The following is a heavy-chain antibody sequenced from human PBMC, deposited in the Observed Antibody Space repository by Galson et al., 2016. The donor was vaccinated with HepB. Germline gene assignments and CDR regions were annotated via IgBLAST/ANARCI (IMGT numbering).Heavy chain of an antibody. CDR3: ARDLVYPGDYGKYYYYGMDV. Sequence: SLRLSCAASGFTFSSFEMNWVRQAPGKGLERLSYISSSGTTIYYADSVKGRFTISRDNARNSLYLQMNSLRVEDTAVYYCARDLVYPGDYGKYYYYGMDVWGQGTTVTVSS. J-gene: IGHJ6*02. V-gene: IGHV3-48*03. CDR2: ISSSGTTI. CDR1: GFTFSSFE. D-gene: IGHD4-17*01.